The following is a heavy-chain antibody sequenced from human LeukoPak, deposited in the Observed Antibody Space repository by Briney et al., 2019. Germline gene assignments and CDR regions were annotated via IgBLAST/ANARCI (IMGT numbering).Heavy chain of an antibody. V-gene: IGHV3-30*04. CDR2: ISYNGGRK. D-gene: IGHD3-10*01. J-gene: IGHJ6*03. CDR1: GFSFSGYA. Sequence: GGSLRLSCVASGFSFSGYAIHWVRQAPGKGLEWVALISYNGGRKDYADSVKGRFTVSRDNSKNTLYLQMNSLRAEDTAVYYCAKDSYGSGSHYYYYYMDVWGKGTTVTISS. CDR3: AKDSYGSGSHYYYYYMDV.